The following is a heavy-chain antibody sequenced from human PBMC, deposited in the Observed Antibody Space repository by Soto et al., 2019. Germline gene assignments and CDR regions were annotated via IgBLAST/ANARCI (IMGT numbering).Heavy chain of an antibody. V-gene: IGHV1-18*04. J-gene: IGHJ3*02. Sequence: QVQLVQSGAEVKKPGASVKVSCKASGYTFTSYGISWVRQAPGQGLEWMGWISAYNGNTNYAQKLQGRVTMTTDTPTSTAYMELRRLRADDTAVYYCARDQYSFDAFDIWGQGTMVTVSS. CDR1: GYTFTSYG. D-gene: IGHD6-6*01. CDR2: ISAYNGNT. CDR3: ARDQYSFDAFDI.